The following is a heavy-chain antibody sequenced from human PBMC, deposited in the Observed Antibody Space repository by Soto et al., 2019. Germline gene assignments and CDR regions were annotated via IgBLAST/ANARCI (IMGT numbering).Heavy chain of an antibody. CDR3: APWFGAFDY. CDR1: GFTFSSYG. J-gene: IGHJ4*02. CDR2: ISYDGSNK. Sequence: QVQLVESGGGVVQPGRSLRLSCAASGFTFSSYGMHWVRQAPGKGLEWVAGISYDGSNKYYADSVKGRFTTSRDNYKNTLYLQMHSPRAEDAAVYYCAPWFGAFDYWGQGTLVTVSS. D-gene: IGHD3-10*01. V-gene: IGHV3-30*03.